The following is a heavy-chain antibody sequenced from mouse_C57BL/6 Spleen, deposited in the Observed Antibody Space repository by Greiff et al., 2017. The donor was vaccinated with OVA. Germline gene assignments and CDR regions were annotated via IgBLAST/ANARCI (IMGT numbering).Heavy chain of an antibody. Sequence: EVQLQQSGAELVKPGASVKLSCTASGFNIKDYYMHWVKQRTEQGLEWIGRIDPEDGETKYAPEFQGKATITADTSSNTAYLQLSSLTSEDTAVYYCARGYDYDLFDYWGQGTTLTVSS. CDR3: ARGYDYDLFDY. V-gene: IGHV14-2*01. J-gene: IGHJ2*01. CDR2: IDPEDGET. CDR1: GFNIKDYY. D-gene: IGHD2-4*01.